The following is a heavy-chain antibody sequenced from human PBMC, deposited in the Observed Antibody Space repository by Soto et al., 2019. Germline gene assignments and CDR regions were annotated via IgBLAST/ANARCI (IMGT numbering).Heavy chain of an antibody. D-gene: IGHD3-9*01. Sequence: TSETLSLTCTVSGGSISRSSYYWGWIRQPPGKGLEWIGSIYYSGRTYYNPSLKSRVTISVDTSKNQFSLKLSSVTAADTAVYYCARRSVYDILTGYWDYWGQGTLVTAPQ. J-gene: IGHJ4*02. CDR1: GGSISRSSYY. CDR3: ARRSVYDILTGYWDY. V-gene: IGHV4-39*01. CDR2: IYYSGRT.